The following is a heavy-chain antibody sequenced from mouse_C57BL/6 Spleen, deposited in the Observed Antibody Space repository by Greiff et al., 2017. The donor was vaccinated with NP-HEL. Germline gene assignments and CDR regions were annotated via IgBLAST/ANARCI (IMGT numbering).Heavy chain of an antibody. CDR1: GFNIKDYY. J-gene: IGHJ2*01. D-gene: IGHD1-1*01. Sequence: VQLQQSGAELVRPGASVKLSCTASGFNIKDYYMHWVKQRPEQGLEWIGRIDPEDGDTEYAPKFQGKATMTADTSSNNAYLQLSSLTSEDPAVYYCTRGGSSYLDYWGQGTTLTVSS. V-gene: IGHV14-1*01. CDR3: TRGGSSYLDY. CDR2: IDPEDGDT.